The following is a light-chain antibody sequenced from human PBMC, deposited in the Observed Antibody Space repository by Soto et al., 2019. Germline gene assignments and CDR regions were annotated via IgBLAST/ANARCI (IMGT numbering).Light chain of an antibody. CDR1: QSISNW. V-gene: IGKV1-5*01. CDR3: QCNNSYST. J-gene: IGKJ4*01. CDR2: DAS. Sequence: DIQMTQSPSTLSASVGDRVTITCRASQSISNWLAWDQQEPGKAPKLLISDASSLESGVPSRYSGSGSGSELARTITRLQPDELAAYFCQCNNSYSTFRGGNKLEI.